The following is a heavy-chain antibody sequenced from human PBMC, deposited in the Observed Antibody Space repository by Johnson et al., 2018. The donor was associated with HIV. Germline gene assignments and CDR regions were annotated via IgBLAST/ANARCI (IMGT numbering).Heavy chain of an antibody. J-gene: IGHJ3*02. CDR1: GFIFSDYY. V-gene: IGHV3-11*04. Sequence: QVQLVESGGGVVKPGESLRLSCAASGFIFSDYYMTWIRQAPGKGLEWISYISSSGATIYYADSVKGRFTISRDNSKSSLYLQMNSLRVEDTAIYYCVRDSFYYDYDSFDIWGRGTMVTVS. D-gene: IGHD3-22*01. CDR2: ISSSGATI. CDR3: VRDSFYYDYDSFDI.